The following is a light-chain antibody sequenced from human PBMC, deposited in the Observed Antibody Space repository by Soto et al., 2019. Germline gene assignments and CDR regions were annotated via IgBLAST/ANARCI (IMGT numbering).Light chain of an antibody. CDR1: QGISSA. J-gene: IGKJ2*01. V-gene: IGKV1-13*02. CDR2: DAS. Sequence: AIQLTQSPSSLSASVGDRVTITCRASQGISSALAWYQQKPGKAPKLLIYDASSLESGVPSRFSGSGSGTDFTLTISSLQPEDFATYYCQQFKSYPMYTFGQGTKLEIK. CDR3: QQFKSYPMYT.